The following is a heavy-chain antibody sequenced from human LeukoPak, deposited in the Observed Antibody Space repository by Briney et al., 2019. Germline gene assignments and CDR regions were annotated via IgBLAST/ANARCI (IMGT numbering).Heavy chain of an antibody. Sequence: PGGSLRLSCAASGFTFSSYGMHWVRQAPGKGLEWVAFIRYDGSNKYYADSVKGRFTISRDNSKNTLYLQMNSLRAEDTAVYYCARGSYGSGSPYNWFDPWGQGTLVTVSS. V-gene: IGHV3-30*02. J-gene: IGHJ5*02. D-gene: IGHD3-10*01. CDR1: GFTFSSYG. CDR3: ARGSYGSGSPYNWFDP. CDR2: IRYDGSNK.